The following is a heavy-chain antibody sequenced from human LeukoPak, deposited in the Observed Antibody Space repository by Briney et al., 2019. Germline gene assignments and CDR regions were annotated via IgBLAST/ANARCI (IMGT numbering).Heavy chain of an antibody. J-gene: IGHJ4*02. D-gene: IGHD6-13*01. CDR2: ISVSGNT. CDR1: GFTLSSYA. CDR3: ARGVLAAAAVDY. Sequence: PGGSLRLSCAASGFTLSSYAMSWVRQGPGKGLEWVSAISVSGNTYHADSVKGRFTISRDSSKNTLYLQMNSLRAEDTAVYYCARGVLAAAAVDYWGQGTLVTVSS. V-gene: IGHV3-23*01.